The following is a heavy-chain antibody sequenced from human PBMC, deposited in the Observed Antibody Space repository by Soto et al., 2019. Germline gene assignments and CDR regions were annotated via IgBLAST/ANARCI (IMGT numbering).Heavy chain of an antibody. J-gene: IGHJ4*02. CDR1: GGTFNSYT. CDR3: ATSYGSGSTHFDS. CDR2: VNPIVGMS. V-gene: IGHV1-69*02. Sequence: QVQLVQSGPEVKKPGSSVKVSCTASGGTFNSYTLNWVRQAPGQRPEWVGRVNPIVGMSTSASKFQGRVTLTADKSTNRAYRDRTGLKSEDTAVYYCATSYGSGSTHFDSWGQGTLVTVAS. D-gene: IGHD3-10*01.